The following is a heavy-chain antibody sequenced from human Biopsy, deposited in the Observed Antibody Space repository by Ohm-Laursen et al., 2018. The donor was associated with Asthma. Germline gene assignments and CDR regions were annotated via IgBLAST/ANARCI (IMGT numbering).Heavy chain of an antibody. J-gene: IGHJ4*02. Sequence: TQTLTLTCSFSGFSLSSSGANVNWIRQPPGKALEWHARIDWEEDKFYSTSLRTRLTISKGSSEDQVVLTMTNMGPVDTATYYCTRHNDYWGPGILVTVSS. D-gene: IGHD1-14*01. CDR3: TRHNDY. CDR2: IDWEEDK. V-gene: IGHV2-70*04. CDR1: GFSLSSSGAN.